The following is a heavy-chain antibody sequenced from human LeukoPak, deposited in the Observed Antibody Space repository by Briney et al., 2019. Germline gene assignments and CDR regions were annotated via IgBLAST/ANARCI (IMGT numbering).Heavy chain of an antibody. CDR1: GFAFSDYY. CDR2: ISSSGSTI. CDR3: ARDSRSYYDFWSGLNWFDP. D-gene: IGHD3-3*01. Sequence: GGSLRLSCAASGFAFSDYYMSWIRQAPGKGLEWVSYISSSGSTIYYADSVKGRFTISRDNAKNSLYLQMNSLRAEDTAVYYCARDSRSYYDFWSGLNWFDPWGQGTLVTVPS. V-gene: IGHV3-11*01. J-gene: IGHJ5*02.